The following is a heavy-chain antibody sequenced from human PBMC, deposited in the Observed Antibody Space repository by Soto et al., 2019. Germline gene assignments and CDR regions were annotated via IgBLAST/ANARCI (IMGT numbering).Heavy chain of an antibody. D-gene: IGHD6-13*01. J-gene: IGHJ4*02. CDR1: GFTFSNAW. Sequence: PGGSLRLSCAASGFTFSNAWMNWVRQAPGKGLEWVGRIKSKTDGGTTNYAAPVKGRFTISRDDSKNTLYLQMNSLKTEDTAVYYCTTEPDDSSSWYYFDYWGQGTLVTVSS. CDR3: TTEPDDSSSWYYFDY. CDR2: IKSKTDGGTT. V-gene: IGHV3-15*07.